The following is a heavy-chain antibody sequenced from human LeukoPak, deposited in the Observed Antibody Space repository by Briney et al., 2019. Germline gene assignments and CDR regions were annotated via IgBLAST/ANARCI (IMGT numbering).Heavy chain of an antibody. J-gene: IGHJ4*02. CDR1: GFTFSDYY. CDR3: ARASYSSNWYYFDY. D-gene: IGHD4-11*01. Sequence: GGALRLSCAASGFTFSDYYMTWIRQAPGKGLEWVSFISRSSGSTIYYADSVKGRFTISRDNAKNSLYLQMDSLRVEDTAVYYCARASYSSNWYYFDYWGQGTLVSVSS. CDR2: ISRSSGSTI. V-gene: IGHV3-11*04.